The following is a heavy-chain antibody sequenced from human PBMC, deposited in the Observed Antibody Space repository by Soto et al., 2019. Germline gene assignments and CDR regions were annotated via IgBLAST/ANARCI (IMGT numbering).Heavy chain of an antibody. D-gene: IGHD6-19*01. Sequence: GASVKVSCKASGYTFTSYDINGVRQATGPGLEWMGWMNPNSGNTGYAQKFQGRVTMTRNTSISTAYMELSSLRSEDTAVYYCARSGSSGWSLPYYYYMDVWGKGTTVTVSS. CDR2: MNPNSGNT. CDR3: ARSGSSGWSLPYYYYMDV. J-gene: IGHJ6*03. V-gene: IGHV1-8*01. CDR1: GYTFTSYD.